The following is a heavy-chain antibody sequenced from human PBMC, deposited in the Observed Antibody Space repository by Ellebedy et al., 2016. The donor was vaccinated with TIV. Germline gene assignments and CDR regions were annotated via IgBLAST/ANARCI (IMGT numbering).Heavy chain of an antibody. CDR2: ICHSGST. J-gene: IGHJ2*01. D-gene: IGHD5-12*01. CDR3: ARADIVATTLNWYFDL. V-gene: IGHV4-39*07. CDR1: GGSVSSGSYY. Sequence: SETLSLTCTVSGGSVSSGSYYWSWIRQPPGTGLEWIGSICHSGSTYYNPSLKSRVTISVDTSKNQFSLKLSSVTAADTAVYYCARADIVATTLNWYFDLWGRGTLVTVSS.